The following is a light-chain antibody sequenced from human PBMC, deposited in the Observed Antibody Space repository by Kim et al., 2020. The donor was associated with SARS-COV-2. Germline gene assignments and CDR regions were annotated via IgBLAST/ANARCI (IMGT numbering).Light chain of an antibody. V-gene: IGLV1-51*01. CDR1: SSNIGNNY. CDR3: GTWDSSLSGGV. CDR2: DNN. J-gene: IGLJ3*02. Sequence: GQKVTISCSGTSSNIGNNYVSWYQQLPGTAPKLLIYDNNKRPSGIPDRFSGSKSGTSAALDIAGLQTGDEADYYCGTWDSSLSGGVFGGGTKLTVL.